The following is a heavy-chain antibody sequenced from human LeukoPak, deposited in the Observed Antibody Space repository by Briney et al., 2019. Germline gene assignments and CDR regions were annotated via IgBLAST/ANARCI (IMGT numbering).Heavy chain of an antibody. D-gene: IGHD4-23*01. J-gene: IGHJ3*02. V-gene: IGHV4-59*12. Sequence: SETLSLTCTVSGDSISTYYWSWIRQPPGKGLEWIGYIYYRVTSDYNPSLKSRVTMSVDMSTRQISLKLSSVTAADTAVYYCARLLGSYGGNAFDIWGQGTMVTVSS. CDR3: ARLLGSYGGNAFDI. CDR1: GDSISTYY. CDR2: IYYRVTS.